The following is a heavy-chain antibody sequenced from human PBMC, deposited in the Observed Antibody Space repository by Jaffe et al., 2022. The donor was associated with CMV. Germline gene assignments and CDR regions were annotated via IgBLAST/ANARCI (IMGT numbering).Heavy chain of an antibody. Sequence: EELLVQSGAEVKKPGESLRISCKGYGYTFTSYYVNWVRQMPGKGLEWMGSVDPKDSYSTYSPSFEGSVTFSADTSITTAYMQWNSLKASDTAIYYCAINKVTRSSFDLWGRGTLVTVSS. CDR1: GYTFTSYY. CDR3: AINKVTRSSFDL. V-gene: IGHV5-10-1*03. D-gene: IGHD2-21*02. CDR2: VDPKDSYS. J-gene: IGHJ2*01.